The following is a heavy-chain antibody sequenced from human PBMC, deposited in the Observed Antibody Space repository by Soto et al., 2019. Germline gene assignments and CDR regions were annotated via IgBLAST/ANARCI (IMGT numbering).Heavy chain of an antibody. V-gene: IGHV4-59*01. J-gene: IGHJ4*02. CDR2: SYYSGST. CDR3: ARDQNGSAPFDY. Sequence: QVHLQESGPGLVKPSETLSLTCTVSGASIRNYYWSWIRQPPGKGLEWIGFSYYSGSTNYNPSLSSRFTMSVDTSKNQFSLKLTSVTAADTAVYYCARDQNGSAPFDYWGQGILVTVSS. CDR1: GASIRNYY. D-gene: IGHD1-26*01.